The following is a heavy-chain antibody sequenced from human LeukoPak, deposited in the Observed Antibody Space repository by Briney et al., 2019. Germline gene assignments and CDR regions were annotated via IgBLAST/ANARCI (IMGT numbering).Heavy chain of an antibody. V-gene: IGHV4-39*07. Sequence: PSETLSLTCTVSGGSISSSNYCWGWIRQAPGKGLEWIGSICYSYSGTTYYNPSLKSRLTISVDTSESQFSLKLSSVTAADTAIYFCVRDVPSGHFDYWGPGTLVTVSS. CDR2: ICYSYSGTT. CDR3: VRDVPSGHFDY. D-gene: IGHD3-10*01. CDR1: GGSISSSNYC. J-gene: IGHJ4*02.